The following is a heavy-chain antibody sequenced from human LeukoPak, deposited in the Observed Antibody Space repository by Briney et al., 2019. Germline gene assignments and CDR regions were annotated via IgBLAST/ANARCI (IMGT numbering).Heavy chain of an antibody. Sequence: PSETLSLTCTVSGGSISSHNWNWIRQPPGKGLEWIGDIYNSGSPNYNPSLKSRVTISVDTSKNQFSLKLSSVTAADTAEYYCARVDSSGYYTFFDYWGHGTLVTVFS. V-gene: IGHV4-59*11. CDR2: IYNSGSP. J-gene: IGHJ4*01. CDR1: GGSISSHN. D-gene: IGHD3-22*01. CDR3: ARVDSSGYYTFFDY.